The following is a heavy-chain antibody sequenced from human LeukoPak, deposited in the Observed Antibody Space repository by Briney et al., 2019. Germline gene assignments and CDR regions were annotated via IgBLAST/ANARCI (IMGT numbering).Heavy chain of an antibody. CDR1: GFTFSSYG. V-gene: IGHV3-23*01. CDR2: ISGSGDST. J-gene: IGHJ3*02. D-gene: IGHD1-26*01. CDR3: ARGGSYLSAFDI. Sequence: GGSLRLSCAASGFTFSSYGMHWVRQAPGKGLEWVSSISGSGDSTYYAESVKGRFTISRDNSKNTLDLQMNSLRAEDTAVYYCARGGSYLSAFDIWGQGTMVTVSS.